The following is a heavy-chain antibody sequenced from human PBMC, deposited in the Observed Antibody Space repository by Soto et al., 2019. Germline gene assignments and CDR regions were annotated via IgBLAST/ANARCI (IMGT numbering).Heavy chain of an antibody. V-gene: IGHV3-11*01. J-gene: IGHJ4*02. CDR3: ARVGSIVAAGTSDY. Sequence: QVQLVESGGGLVKPGGSLRLSCVASGFSFSDYYMSWIRQTPGKGLEWVSYISGEGGRQVYADSVRGRFTTSRDNVKYPVYLEMSSLRAEDTAMYYFARVGSIVAAGTSDYWGQGIQVTVSS. CDR1: GFSFSDYY. CDR2: ISGEGGRQ. D-gene: IGHD6-13*01.